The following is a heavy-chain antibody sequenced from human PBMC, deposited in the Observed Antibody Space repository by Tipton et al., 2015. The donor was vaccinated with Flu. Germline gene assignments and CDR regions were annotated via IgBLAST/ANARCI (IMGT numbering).Heavy chain of an antibody. Sequence: TLSLTCTVSGDSISSGGNYWSWIRQRPGKGLEWIGDIYYCGSTYYNPSLKSRLTISIDTSMNQFSLKLSSVTAADTAVYYCARDQGFGGGLTYDYYAMDVWGQGATVTVSS. CDR3: ARDQGFGGGLTYDYYAMDV. V-gene: IGHV4-31*03. D-gene: IGHD3-10*01. J-gene: IGHJ6*02. CDR1: GDSISSGGNY. CDR2: IYYCGST.